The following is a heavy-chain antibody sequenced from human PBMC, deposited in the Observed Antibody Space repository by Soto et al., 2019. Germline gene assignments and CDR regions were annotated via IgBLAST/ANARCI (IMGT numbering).Heavy chain of an antibody. CDR2: IIPIFGTA. Sequence: QVQLVQSGAEVKKPGSSVKVSCKASGGTFSSYAISWVRQAPGQGLEWMGGIIPIFGTANYAQKFQGRVTITADESTSTAYMELSSLRSEDTAVYYCARDLPSYDFWSGYYPSNWFDPWGQGTLVTVSS. V-gene: IGHV1-69*12. CDR3: ARDLPSYDFWSGYYPSNWFDP. D-gene: IGHD3-3*01. J-gene: IGHJ5*02. CDR1: GGTFSSYA.